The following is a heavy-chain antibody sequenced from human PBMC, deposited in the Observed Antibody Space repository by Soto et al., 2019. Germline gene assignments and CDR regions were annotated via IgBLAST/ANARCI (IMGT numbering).Heavy chain of an antibody. CDR3: ARGPIALRGKNYYYYGMDV. J-gene: IGHJ6*02. CDR1: GGTFSSYA. V-gene: IGHV1-69*01. D-gene: IGHD6-13*01. CDR2: IIPIFGTA. Sequence: QVQLVQSGAEVKKPGSSVKVSCKASGGTFSSYAISWVRQAPGQGLEWMGGIIPIFGTANYAQKFQGRVTITADESTSTAYMELSSLRSEDTAVYYCARGPIALRGKNYYYYGMDVWGQGTLVTVSS.